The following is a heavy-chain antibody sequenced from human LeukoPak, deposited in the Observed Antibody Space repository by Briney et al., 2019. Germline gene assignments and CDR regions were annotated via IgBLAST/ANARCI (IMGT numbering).Heavy chain of an antibody. Sequence: GGSLRLSCAASGFTFSSYSMNWVRQAPGKGLEWVSYISSSSSTIYYADSVKGRFTISRDNAKNSLYLQMNSLRAEDTAVYYCARDYDSSGYYDGIDYWGQGTLVTVSS. CDR1: GFTFSSYS. J-gene: IGHJ4*02. D-gene: IGHD3-22*01. CDR2: ISSSSSTI. CDR3: ARDYDSSGYYDGIDY. V-gene: IGHV3-48*01.